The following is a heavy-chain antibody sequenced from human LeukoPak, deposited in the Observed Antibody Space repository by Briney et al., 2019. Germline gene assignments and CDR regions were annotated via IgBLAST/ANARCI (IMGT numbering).Heavy chain of an antibody. D-gene: IGHD3-10*01. J-gene: IGHJ4*02. V-gene: IGHV5-51*01. CDR2: IYPGDSDT. Sequence: GESLKISCKGSGYRFTSYWIGWVRQMPGKGLEWMGIIYPGDSDTRYSPSFQGQVTISADKSISTAYLQWSSLKASDTAMYYCARHKGTMVRGVTPVDYWGQGTLVTVSS. CDR3: ARHKGTMVRGVTPVDY. CDR1: GYRFTSYW.